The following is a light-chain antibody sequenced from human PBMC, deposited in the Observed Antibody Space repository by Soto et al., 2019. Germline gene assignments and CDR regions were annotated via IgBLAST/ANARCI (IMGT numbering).Light chain of an antibody. CDR1: QTVRNN. V-gene: IGKV3-20*01. CDR3: QRYGSSPGT. J-gene: IGKJ1*01. CDR2: DAS. Sequence: EIVLTQSPATLSLSPGERATLSCRASQTVRNNLAWYQQRPGQAPRLLIYDASSRATGIPARFSGSGSGTDFTLTISRLEPEDFAVYYCQRYGSSPGTFGRGTKVDIK.